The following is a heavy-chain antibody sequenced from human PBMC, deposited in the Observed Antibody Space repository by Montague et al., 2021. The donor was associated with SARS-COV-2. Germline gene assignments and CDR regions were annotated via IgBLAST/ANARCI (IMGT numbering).Heavy chain of an antibody. CDR2: TYYRSKWHN. J-gene: IGHJ4*02. CDR3: ARGWVATIPHMDN. CDR1: GDSVSSSSAA. V-gene: IGHV6-1*01. Sequence: CAISGDSVSSSSAAWNWIRQSPSRGLEWLGRTYYRSKWHNDYAVXVKSRITINPDTSKNQFSLQLKSVTPEDTAVYYCARGWVATIPHMDNWGQGSLVIVSS. D-gene: IGHD5-12*01.